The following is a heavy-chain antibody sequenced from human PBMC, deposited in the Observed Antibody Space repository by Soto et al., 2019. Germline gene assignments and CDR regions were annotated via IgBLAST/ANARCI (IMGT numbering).Heavy chain of an antibody. CDR1: GFSFSIFA. D-gene: IGHD3-10*01. CDR3: AKDMGPSPRPPDSLDI. CDR2: ISSGGGTT. V-gene: IGHV3-23*01. Sequence: EVHLLESGGGFLQPGGSLRLSCAASGFSFSIFAMNWVRQAPGKGLEWVSTISSGGGTTLYADSVKGRFTISRDNSKNTVSLQMNSLRAEDTAVYYCAKDMGPSPRPPDSLDIWGQGTVVTVSS. J-gene: IGHJ3*02.